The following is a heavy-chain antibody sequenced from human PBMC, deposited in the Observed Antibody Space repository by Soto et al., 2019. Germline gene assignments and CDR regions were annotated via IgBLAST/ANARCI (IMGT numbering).Heavy chain of an antibody. Sequence: SETLSLTCTVSGGSISSYYWSCIRQPPWKGLEWIGYIYSSGSTNYNPCLNSRVTISVDTSNNQGSLKLSSVTAADTAVYYCACDPGSYYYYYGTDVWAQGTAVTVSS. D-gene: IGHD3-10*01. CDR2: IYSSGST. CDR1: GGSISSYY. J-gene: IGHJ6*01. CDR3: ACDPGSYYYYYGTDV. V-gene: IGHV4-59*12.